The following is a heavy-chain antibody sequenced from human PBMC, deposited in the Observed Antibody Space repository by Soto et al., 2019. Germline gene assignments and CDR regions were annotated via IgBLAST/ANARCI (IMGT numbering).Heavy chain of an antibody. CDR1: ELTLSSYA. D-gene: IGHD2-15*01. J-gene: IGHJ4*02. Sequence: EVQLLESGGGLVQPGGSLRLSCAASELTLSSYAMSWVRQAPGKGLEWVSAISDSGDNTNYADSVKGRFTISRDNSKNTLYLELSSLRAEDTAIYYCAKAKYCSGGSCYGFDYWGQGTLVTVSS. CDR2: ISDSGDNT. V-gene: IGHV3-23*01. CDR3: AKAKYCSGGSCYGFDY.